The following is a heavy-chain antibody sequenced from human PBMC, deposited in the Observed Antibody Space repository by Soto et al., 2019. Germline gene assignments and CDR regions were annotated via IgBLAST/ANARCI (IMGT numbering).Heavy chain of an antibody. J-gene: IGHJ4*02. CDR1: GFTFTSSA. Sequence: SVKVSCKASGFTFTSSAVQWVRQARGQRLEWIGWIVVGSGNTNYAQKFQERVTITRDMSTSTAYMELSSLRSEDTAVYYCAAGGYSGYDPDYWGQGTLVTVSS. CDR3: AAGGYSGYDPDY. V-gene: IGHV1-58*01. CDR2: IVVGSGNT. D-gene: IGHD5-12*01.